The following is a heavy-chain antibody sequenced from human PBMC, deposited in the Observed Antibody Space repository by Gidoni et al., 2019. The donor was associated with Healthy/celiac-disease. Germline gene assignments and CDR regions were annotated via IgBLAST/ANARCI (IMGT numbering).Heavy chain of an antibody. D-gene: IGHD6-19*01. J-gene: IGHJ6*02. CDR1: GYTFDDYA. Sequence: VQLVESVGGLVQPGRYVRPSCAASGYTFDDYALHRVRQAPGKGLEWVSGISWHSGSIGYADSVKSRFTISRDNAKNSLYLQMHSLRAEDTALYYCAKDIRPAVAGTYYYYYGIDVWGQGTTVTVSS. CDR2: ISWHSGSI. CDR3: AKDIRPAVAGTYYYYYGIDV. V-gene: IGHV3-9*01.